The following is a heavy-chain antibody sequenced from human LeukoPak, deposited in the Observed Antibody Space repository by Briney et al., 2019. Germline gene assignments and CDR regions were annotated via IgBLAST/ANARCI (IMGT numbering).Heavy chain of an antibody. D-gene: IGHD3-3*01. V-gene: IGHV1-18*01. J-gene: IGHJ6*03. CDR1: GYTFTSYG. Sequence: EASVKVSCKASGYTFTSYGISWVRQAPGQGLEWMGWISAYNGNTNYAQKLQGRVTMTTDTSTSTAYMELRSLRSDDTAVYYCARADVLRFLEWPYYYMDVWGKGTTVTVSS. CDR3: ARADVLRFLEWPYYYMDV. CDR2: ISAYNGNT.